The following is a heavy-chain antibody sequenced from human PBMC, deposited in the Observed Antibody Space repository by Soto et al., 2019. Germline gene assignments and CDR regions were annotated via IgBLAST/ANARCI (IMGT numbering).Heavy chain of an antibody. CDR2: LDPSDSYT. Sequence: GESLKISCQGSGYMFTNYWINWVRQVSAGGLAWLGRLDPSDSYTKYKPSFQGHVTISADKSASTAYLQWSSLSSSDTAGYYCASHNFFCGGDCNSSGMDVWGRETTVAVSS. CDR3: ASHNFFCGGDCNSSGMDV. D-gene: IGHD2-21*02. CDR1: GYMFTNYW. J-gene: IGHJ6*02. V-gene: IGHV5-10-1*01.